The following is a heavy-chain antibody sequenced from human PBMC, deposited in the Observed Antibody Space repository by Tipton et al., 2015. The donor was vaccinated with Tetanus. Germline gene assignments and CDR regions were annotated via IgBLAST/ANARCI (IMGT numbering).Heavy chain of an antibody. Sequence: TLSLTCTVSGGQFISSSFYFGWIRQPPGKGLEWVGSIYHSGTPYYNPSLNSRVNISSFASKNEISLTLTSVTAADTAVYYCARRDRYNTDSFHLWGQGTMVTV. CDR1: GGQFISSSFY. CDR3: ARRDRYNTDSFHL. J-gene: IGHJ3*01. D-gene: IGHD5-18*01. V-gene: IGHV4-39*01. CDR2: IYHSGTP.